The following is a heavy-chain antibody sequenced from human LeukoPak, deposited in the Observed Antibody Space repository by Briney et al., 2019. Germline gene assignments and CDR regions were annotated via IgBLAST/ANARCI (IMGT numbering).Heavy chain of an antibody. Sequence: PSETLSLTCTVSGGSITSYYWSWIRQPPGKGLEWIGYIYYSGSTNYNPSLKSRVTISVDTSKNQFSLKLSSVTAADTAVYYCARTGCSGGSCYRYYYYGMDVWGQGTTVTVSS. CDR2: IYYSGST. D-gene: IGHD2-15*01. V-gene: IGHV4-59*01. CDR1: GGSITSYY. J-gene: IGHJ6*02. CDR3: ARTGCSGGSCYRYYYYGMDV.